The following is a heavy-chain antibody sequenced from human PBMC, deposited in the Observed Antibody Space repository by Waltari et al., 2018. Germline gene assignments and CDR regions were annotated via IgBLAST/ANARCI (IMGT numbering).Heavy chain of an antibody. CDR1: GYTLTNYA. CDR2: INTNTGNP. V-gene: IGHV7-4-1*02. CDR3: AREVVPAATIVVNWFDP. J-gene: IGHJ5*02. Sequence: QVQLVQSGSELKKPGASVKVSGKASGYTLTNYAITWLRQAPGQGLELMGWINTNTGNPTYVQGFTGRFVFSLDTSVSTAYLQINSLKADDTAVYYCAREVVPAATIVVNWFDPWGQGTLVTVSS. D-gene: IGHD2-2*01.